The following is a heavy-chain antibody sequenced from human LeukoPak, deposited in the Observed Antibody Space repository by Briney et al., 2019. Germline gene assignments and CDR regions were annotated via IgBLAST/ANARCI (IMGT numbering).Heavy chain of an antibody. CDR3: ARDAPYCSGGSCYSWDYYYYYGMDV. CDR1: GFTFSTYW. CDR2: ISYDGSNK. D-gene: IGHD2-15*01. Sequence: WGSLRLSCAASGFTFSTYWVSGVGQAPGKGVEGVAVISYDGSNKDYADSVKGRLAISTDNAKNTLYLQTNRLRAEDPAVYYCARDAPYCSGGSCYSWDYYYYYGMDVWGQGTTVTVSS. J-gene: IGHJ6*02. V-gene: IGHV3-30*09.